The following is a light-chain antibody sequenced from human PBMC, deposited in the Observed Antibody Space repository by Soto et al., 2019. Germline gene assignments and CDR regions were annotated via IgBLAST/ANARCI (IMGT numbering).Light chain of an antibody. CDR2: EVT. J-gene: IGLJ2*01. Sequence: QSALAQPPSASGSPGQSVTISCTGTSSDIGGYNYISWYQQHPGKAPKLMIYEVTTRPSGVPDRFSASKSGNTASLTVSGLQAEDEAAYYCASYAVSNVIFGGGTKLTVL. CDR3: ASYAVSNVI. V-gene: IGLV2-8*01. CDR1: SSDIGGYNY.